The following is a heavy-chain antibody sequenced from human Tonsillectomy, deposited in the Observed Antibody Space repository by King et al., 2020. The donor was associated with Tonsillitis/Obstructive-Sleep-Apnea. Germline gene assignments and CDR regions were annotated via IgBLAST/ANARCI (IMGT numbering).Heavy chain of an antibody. CDR1: GGSISSYY. CDR3: ARRLYSGGYSHPFDY. CDR2: IYYSGST. V-gene: IGHV4-59*08. J-gene: IGHJ4*02. Sequence: VQLQESGPGLVKPSETLSLTCSVSGGSISSYYWSWIRQPPGKGLEWIGYIYYSGSTNYNPSLKSRVTITVDTSKNQFSLKLSSVTAADTAVYYCARRLYSGGYSHPFDYWGQGTLVTVSS. D-gene: IGHD1-26*01.